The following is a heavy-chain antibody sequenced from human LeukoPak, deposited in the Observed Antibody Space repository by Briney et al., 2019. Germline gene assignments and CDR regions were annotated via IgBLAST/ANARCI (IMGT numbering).Heavy chain of an antibody. CDR3: ARSVAGRGGFDY. D-gene: IGHD6-19*01. Sequence: ASVKVSCKASGGTFSSYAISWVRQAPGQRLEWMGWINAGNGNTKYSQKFQGRVTITRDTSASTAYMELSSLRSEDTAVYYCARSVAGRGGFDYWGQGTLVTVSS. CDR2: INAGNGNT. CDR1: GGTFSSYA. V-gene: IGHV1-3*01. J-gene: IGHJ4*02.